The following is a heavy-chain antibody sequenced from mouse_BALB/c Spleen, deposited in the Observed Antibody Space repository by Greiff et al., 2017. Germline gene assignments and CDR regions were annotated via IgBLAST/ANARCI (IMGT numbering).Heavy chain of an antibody. D-gene: IGHD1-1*02. Sequence: VHLVESGPGLVAPSQSLSITCTVSGFSLTSYGVHWVRQPPGKGLEWLGVIWAGGSTNYNSALMSRLIISKDNSKSQVFLKMNSLQTDDTAMYYCARDDDYGYWYFDVWGAGTTVTVSS. CDR2: IWAGGST. CDR3: ARDDDYGYWYFDV. J-gene: IGHJ1*01. CDR1: GFSLTSYG. V-gene: IGHV2-9*02.